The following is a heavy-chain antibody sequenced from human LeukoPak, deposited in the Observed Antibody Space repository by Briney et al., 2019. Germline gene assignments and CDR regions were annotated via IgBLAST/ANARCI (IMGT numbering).Heavy chain of an antibody. D-gene: IGHD2-21*01. CDR2: IGGTGGNI. J-gene: IGHJ4*02. V-gene: IGHV3-23*01. CDR3: VRDNYSYRLDV. CDR1: GFTFSSYA. Sequence: GKSLRLSCAASGFTFSSYAMYWVRQAPGKGLEWVSAIGGTGGNIFYTDSVKGRFTISRDNSKNTLYLHMNSLRAEDTAIYYCVRDNYSYRLDVWGQGTLVTVSS.